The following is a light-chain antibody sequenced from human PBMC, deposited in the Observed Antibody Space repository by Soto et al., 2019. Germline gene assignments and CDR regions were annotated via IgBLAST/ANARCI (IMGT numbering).Light chain of an antibody. CDR3: QQCRNWPLT. Sequence: ENVMTQSPATPSVSPGEGATLSCKASQNVYNNLAWYQQRPGQPPRLLIYDASTRATGISARFSGSGYGTEFTLTISSLQSEDFAVYFCQQCRNWPLTFGGGTKVDIK. CDR1: QNVYNN. J-gene: IGKJ4*01. CDR2: DAS. V-gene: IGKV3-15*01.